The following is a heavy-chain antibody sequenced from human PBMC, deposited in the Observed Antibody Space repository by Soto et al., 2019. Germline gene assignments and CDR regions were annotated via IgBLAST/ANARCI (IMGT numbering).Heavy chain of an antibody. Sequence: ASVKVSCKASGYTLGVYYMHWVRKAPGQGLEWMGWINPNNGATIYAQKFQGRVTLTRDMSTSTAYMELSSLRSEDTAVYYCAAGRDFWSGYRYFDYWGQGTLVTVSS. D-gene: IGHD3-3*01. CDR1: GYTLGVYY. V-gene: IGHV1-2*02. J-gene: IGHJ4*02. CDR2: INPNNGAT. CDR3: AAGRDFWSGYRYFDY.